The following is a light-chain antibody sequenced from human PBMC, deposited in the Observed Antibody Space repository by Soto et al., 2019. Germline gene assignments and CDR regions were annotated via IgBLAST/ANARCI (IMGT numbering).Light chain of an antibody. V-gene: IGLV2-8*01. CDR2: EVN. CDR1: SSDIGGYNS. CDR3: SSSAGTNSFVL. Sequence: QSGLTQPPSASGSPGQSVTISCTGTSSDIGGYNSVSWYQQHPGKAPKLMIYEVNKRPLGVPERFSGSKSGNTASLTVSGLQADDEADYYCSSSAGTNSFVLFGGGTKLTVL. J-gene: IGLJ3*02.